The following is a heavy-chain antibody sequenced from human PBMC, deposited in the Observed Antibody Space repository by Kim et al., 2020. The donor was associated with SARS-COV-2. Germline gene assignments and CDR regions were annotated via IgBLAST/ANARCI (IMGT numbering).Heavy chain of an antibody. Sequence: GGSLRLSCAGSGFIFSSYWMHWVRQAPGKGLVWVSRITSDGNSATYADSVKVRFTISRDNAKNTLYLQMDSLRADDTAVYYCVRVLLGAGGYFQYWGQGALVSVSS. CDR3: VRVLLGAGGYFQY. V-gene: IGHV3-74*01. D-gene: IGHD1-26*01. J-gene: IGHJ1*01. CDR2: ITSDGNSA. CDR1: GFIFSSYW.